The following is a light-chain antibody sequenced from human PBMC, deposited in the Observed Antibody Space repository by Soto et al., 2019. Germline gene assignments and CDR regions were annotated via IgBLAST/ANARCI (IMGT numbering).Light chain of an antibody. J-gene: IGLJ2*01. CDR3: ETWDSNTVV. Sequence: QPVLTQSSSASASLGSSVRLTCTLSSGHRTYIIAWHQQQPGKAPRFLMRLESDGTYNQGSGVPDRFSGSSSGADRYLTISNLQSEDEADYYGETWDSNTVVVGGGTKLTVL. CDR1: SGHRTYI. CDR2: LESDGTY. V-gene: IGLV4-60*03.